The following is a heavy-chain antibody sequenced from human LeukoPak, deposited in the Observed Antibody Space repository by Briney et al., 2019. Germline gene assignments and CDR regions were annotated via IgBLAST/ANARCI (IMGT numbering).Heavy chain of an antibody. J-gene: IGHJ4*02. CDR3: ARGGRSGGWVDY. V-gene: IGHV3-13*01. Sequence: GGSLRLSCAASGFTFSSCDMHWVRQATGKGLEWVSAIGTAGDTYYPGSVKGRFTISRENAKNSLYLQMNSLRAGDTAVYYCARGGRSGGWVDYWGQGTLVTVSS. D-gene: IGHD2-15*01. CDR1: GFTFSSCD. CDR2: IGTAGDT.